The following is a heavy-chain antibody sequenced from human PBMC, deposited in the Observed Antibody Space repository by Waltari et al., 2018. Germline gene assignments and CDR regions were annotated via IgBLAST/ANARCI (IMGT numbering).Heavy chain of an antibody. V-gene: IGHV3-30*02. CDR2: TRFDGINK. J-gene: IGHJ4*01. D-gene: IGHD5-12*01. CDR3: AREDIVSATQWRGNQYRGNCGYDL. CDR1: EFTLSIFG. Sequence: QVYLLESGGPVVQPGDYMRLSCQSSEFTLSIFGMPCVRQAPGKGMEWVAFTRFDGINKHYADSVRGRFTISRDNSKNTLYLEMNNLRTEDAAVYYCAREDIVSATQWRGNQYRGNCGYDLWGQGTLVSVSS.